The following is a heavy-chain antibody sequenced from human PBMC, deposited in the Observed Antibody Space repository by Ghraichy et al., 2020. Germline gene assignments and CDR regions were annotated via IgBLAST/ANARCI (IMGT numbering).Heavy chain of an antibody. CDR2: ISSSSSYI. Sequence: GGSLRLSCAASGFTFSSYSMNWVRQAPGKGLEWVSSISSSSSYIYYADSVKGRFTISRDNAKNSLYLQMNSLRAEDTAVYYCAIESHHHNMLESISGRWGQGTLVTVSS. D-gene: IGHD2-8*01. CDR3: AIESHHHNMLESISGR. V-gene: IGHV3-21*01. J-gene: IGHJ4*02. CDR1: GFTFSSYS.